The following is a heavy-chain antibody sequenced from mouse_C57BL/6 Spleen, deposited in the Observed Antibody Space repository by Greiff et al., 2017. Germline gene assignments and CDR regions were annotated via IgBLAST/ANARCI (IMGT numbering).Heavy chain of an antibody. J-gene: IGHJ4*01. CDR2: ISSGGSYT. D-gene: IGHD1-1*01. CDR1: GFTFSSYG. CDR3: ARQAYYYGSSLGAMGY. V-gene: IGHV5-6*01. Sequence: VQLKESGGDLVKPGGSLKLSCAASGFTFSSYGMSWVRQTPDKRLEWVATISSGGSYTYYPDSVKGRFTISRENAKNTLYLQMSSLKSEDTAMYYCARQAYYYGSSLGAMGYWGQGTSVTVSS.